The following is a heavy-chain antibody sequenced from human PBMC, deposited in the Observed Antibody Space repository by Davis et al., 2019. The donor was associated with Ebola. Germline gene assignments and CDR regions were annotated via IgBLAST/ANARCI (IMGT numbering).Heavy chain of an antibody. J-gene: IGHJ4*02. Sequence: GGSLRLSCAASGFTFSSYAMSWVRQAPGKGLEWVSAISGSGGSTYYADAVKGRFTISRDNSKNTLYLQMNSLRAEDTAVYYCAKEYSSGWHGPLYYFDYWGQGTLVTVSS. V-gene: IGHV3-23*01. CDR3: AKEYSSGWHGPLYYFDY. D-gene: IGHD6-19*01. CDR2: ISGSGGST. CDR1: GFTFSSYA.